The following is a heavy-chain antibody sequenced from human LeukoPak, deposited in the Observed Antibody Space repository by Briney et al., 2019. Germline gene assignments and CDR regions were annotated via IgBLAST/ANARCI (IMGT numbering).Heavy chain of an antibody. CDR3: VKTPQYYYDSSGFYSN. V-gene: IGHV3-64D*09. CDR2: ISSNGGST. Sequence: GGSLRLSCSASGFTFSSYAMHWVRQAPGKGLEYVSAISSNGGSTYYADSVKGRFTISRDNSKNTLYLQVSSLRAEDTAVYYCVKTPQYYYDSSGFYSNWGQGTLVTVSS. J-gene: IGHJ4*02. D-gene: IGHD3-22*01. CDR1: GFTFSSYA.